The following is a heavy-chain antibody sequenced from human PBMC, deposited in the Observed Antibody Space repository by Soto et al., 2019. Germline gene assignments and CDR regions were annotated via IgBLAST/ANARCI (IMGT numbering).Heavy chain of an antibody. CDR2: IGTAGDT. CDR3: ARGGDYYGSGIHIGWFAP. V-gene: IGHV3-13*01. D-gene: IGHD3-10*01. CDR1: GFTFSSYD. Sequence: PGGSLRLSCAASGFTFSSYDMHWVRQATGKGLEWVSAIGTAGDTYYPGSVKGRFTISRENAKNSLYLQMNSLRAEDTAVYYCARGGDYYGSGIHIGWFAPWGQGTLVTVSS. J-gene: IGHJ5*02.